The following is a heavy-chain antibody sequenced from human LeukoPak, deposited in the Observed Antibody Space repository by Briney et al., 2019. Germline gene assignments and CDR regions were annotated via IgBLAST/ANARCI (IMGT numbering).Heavy chain of an antibody. Sequence: SVKVSCKASGGTFSSYAISWVRQAPGQGLEWMGGIIPIFGTANHAQKFQGRVTITTDESTSTAYMELSSLRSEDTAVYYCARVARGGKTYYFDYWGQGTLVTVSS. CDR3: ARVARGGKTYYFDY. V-gene: IGHV1-69*05. D-gene: IGHD4-23*01. J-gene: IGHJ4*02. CDR1: GGTFSSYA. CDR2: IIPIFGTA.